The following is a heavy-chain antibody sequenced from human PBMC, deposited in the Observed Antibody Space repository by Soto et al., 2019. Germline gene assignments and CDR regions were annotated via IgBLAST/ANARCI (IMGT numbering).Heavy chain of an antibody. V-gene: IGHV3-23*01. CDR3: AKYSSGWYYPFDY. CDR2: ISGSGGST. J-gene: IGHJ4*02. CDR1: GFTFSSYA. D-gene: IGHD6-19*01. Sequence: HPGGSLRLSCAASGFTFSSYAMSWVRQAPGEGLEWVSAISGSGGSTYYADSVKGRFTISRDNSKNTLYLQMNSLRAEDTAVYYCAKYSSGWYYPFDYWGQGTLVTVSS.